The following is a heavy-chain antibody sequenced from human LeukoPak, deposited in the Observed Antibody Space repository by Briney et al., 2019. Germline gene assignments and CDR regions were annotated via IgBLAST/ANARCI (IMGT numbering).Heavy chain of an antibody. CDR1: GGSISSGCYC. V-gene: IGHV4-31*03. CDR3: ARVLTTVDPQAAFDI. D-gene: IGHD4-23*01. J-gene: IGHJ3*02. CDR2: IYYSGST. Sequence: SETLSLTCTVSGGSISSGCYCWSWIRPHPGKGLEWYGYIYYSGSTYYNPSLKSRVTISVDTSKSQFSLKLSSVPAAGPAVYDCARVLTTVDPQAAFDIWGQGTMVTVSS.